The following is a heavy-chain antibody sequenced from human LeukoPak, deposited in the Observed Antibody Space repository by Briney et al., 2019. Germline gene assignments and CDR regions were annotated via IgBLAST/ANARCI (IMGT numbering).Heavy chain of an antibody. CDR3: ARHGSRVMATIEDS. D-gene: IGHD5-12*01. V-gene: IGHV1-46*01. CDR1: GYTFTSNY. CDR2: ISPSGGST. Sequence: ASVKVSCKAFGYTFTSNYMHWVRQAPGQGPEWMGVISPSGGSTTYAQKFQGRVTLTRDMSTSTDYLELSSLRSEDTAVYYCARHGSRVMATIEDSWGQGTLVIVSS. J-gene: IGHJ4*02.